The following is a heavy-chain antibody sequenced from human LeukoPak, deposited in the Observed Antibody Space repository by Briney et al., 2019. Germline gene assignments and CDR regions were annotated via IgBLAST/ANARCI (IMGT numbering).Heavy chain of an antibody. D-gene: IGHD2-8*01. V-gene: IGHV3-7*03. J-gene: IGHJ4*02. Sequence: PGGSLRLSCAASGFTFNNYWMSWVRQAPGKGLEWVANIKQDGSEKYYVDSVKGRFTISRDNAKNSLYLQMNSLRAEDTAVYYCARHHPYIVLMVYAIYFDYWGQGTLVTVSS. CDR1: GFTFNNYW. CDR3: ARHHPYIVLMVYAIYFDY. CDR2: IKQDGSEK.